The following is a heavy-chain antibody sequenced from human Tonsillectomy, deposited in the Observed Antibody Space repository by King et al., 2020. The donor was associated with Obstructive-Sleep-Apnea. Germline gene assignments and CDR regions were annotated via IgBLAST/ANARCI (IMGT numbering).Heavy chain of an antibody. CDR1: GFTFSSYA. CDR3: ARGEDIVVVVAATGKGDY. D-gene: IGHD2-15*01. Sequence: VQLVESGGGVVQPGRSLRLSCAASGFTFSSYAMHWVRQAPGKGLEWVAVISYDGSNKYYADSVKGRFTISRDNSKNTLYLQMNSLRSEDTAVYYCARGEDIVVVVAATGKGDYWGQGTLVTVSS. J-gene: IGHJ4*02. CDR2: ISYDGSNK. V-gene: IGHV3-30*04.